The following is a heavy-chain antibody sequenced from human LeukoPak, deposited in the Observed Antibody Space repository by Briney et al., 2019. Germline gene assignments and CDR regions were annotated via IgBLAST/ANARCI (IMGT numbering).Heavy chain of an antibody. CDR1: GFTFSSYS. CDR2: ISSSSSYI. Sequence: GGSLRLSCAASGFTFSSYSMNWVRQAPGKGLEWVSSISSSSSYIYYADSVKGRFTISRDNSKNTLYLQMNSLRAEDTAVYYCARDSKASYGNYYYYYGMDVWGQGTTVTVSS. V-gene: IGHV3-21*01. CDR3: ARDSKASYGNYYYYYGMDV. D-gene: IGHD3-16*01. J-gene: IGHJ6*02.